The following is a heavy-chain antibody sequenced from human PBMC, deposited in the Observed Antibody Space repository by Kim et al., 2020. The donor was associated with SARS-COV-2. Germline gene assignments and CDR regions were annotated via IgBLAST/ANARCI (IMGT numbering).Heavy chain of an antibody. Sequence: SVKVSCKASGDTSSRYGMSWVRQGAGEGLEWMGGIIPMFGTTNYAQKFQGRVTISADEFTSTAYMELRSLRSEDTAMYYCARGGASDVGATSNPSSYFYAMDVWGQGTMVTVSS. V-gene: IGHV1-69*13. J-gene: IGHJ6*02. CDR1: GDTSSRYG. CDR2: IIPMFGTT. CDR3: ARGGASDVGATSNPSSYFYAMDV. D-gene: IGHD1-26*01.